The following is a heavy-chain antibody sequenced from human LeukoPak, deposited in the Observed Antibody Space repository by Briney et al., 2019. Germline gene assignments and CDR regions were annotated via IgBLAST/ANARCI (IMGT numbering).Heavy chain of an antibody. Sequence: GRSLRLSCAASGFTFSSYGMHWVRQAPGKGLEWVAVISYDGGNKYCADSVKGRFTISRDDSKNTLYLQMNSLRAEDTAVYYCAKDRSSSWSFDYWGQGTLVTVSS. CDR3: AKDRSSSWSFDY. V-gene: IGHV3-30*18. CDR1: GFTFSSYG. J-gene: IGHJ4*02. D-gene: IGHD6-13*01. CDR2: ISYDGGNK.